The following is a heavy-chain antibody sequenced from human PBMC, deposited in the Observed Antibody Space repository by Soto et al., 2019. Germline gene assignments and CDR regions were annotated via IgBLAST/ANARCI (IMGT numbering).Heavy chain of an antibody. J-gene: IGHJ3*02. D-gene: IGHD1-1*01. Sequence: GGSLRLSCAASGFTFSSYSVNWVRQAPGKGLEWVSSISSSSSYIYYADSVKGRFTISRDNAKNSLYLQMNSLRAEDTAVYYCARDREVQLERQGDAFDIWGQGTMVTVSS. CDR2: ISSSSSYI. CDR3: ARDREVQLERQGDAFDI. CDR1: GFTFSSYS. V-gene: IGHV3-21*01.